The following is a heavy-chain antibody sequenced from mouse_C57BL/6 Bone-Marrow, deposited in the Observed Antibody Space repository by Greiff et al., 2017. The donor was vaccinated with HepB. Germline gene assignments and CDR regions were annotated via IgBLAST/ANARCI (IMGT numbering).Heavy chain of an antibody. Sequence: QVQLQQPGAELVRPGPSVKLSCKASGYTFTSYWMHWVKQRPGQGLEWIGVIDPSDSYTNYNQKFKGKATLTVDTSSSTAYMQLSSLTSEDSAVYYCAREGINWEGADWGQGTLVTVSA. D-gene: IGHD4-1*01. V-gene: IGHV1-59*01. CDR1: GYTFTSYW. J-gene: IGHJ3*01. CDR3: AREGINWEGAD. CDR2: IDPSDSYT.